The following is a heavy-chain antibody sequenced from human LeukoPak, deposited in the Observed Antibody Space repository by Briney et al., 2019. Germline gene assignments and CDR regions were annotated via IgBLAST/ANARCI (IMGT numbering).Heavy chain of an antibody. CDR1: GDSIRTNY. Sequence: SETLSLTCTVSGDSIRTNYWNWIRQPAGKGLEWIGRIQISGNTNYSPSLKSRLTLSVDTSKNQFSLNLSSVTAADTAVYYCVRAGLNDAFDIWGQGTMVTVSS. J-gene: IGHJ3*02. V-gene: IGHV4-4*07. CDR3: VRAGLNDAFDI. CDR2: IQISGNT.